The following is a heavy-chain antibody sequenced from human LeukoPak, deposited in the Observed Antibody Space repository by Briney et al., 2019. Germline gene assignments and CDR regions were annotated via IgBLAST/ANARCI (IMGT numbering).Heavy chain of an antibody. CDR3: ARDVKYYDFLTGSHPSYYFDY. J-gene: IGHJ4*02. Sequence: ASVKVSCKASGYIFSNYGISWVRQAPGQGLEWMGWISVYNGNTVYAQNLRDRVTMTTDTSTSTGYMELRSLRSDDTAVYYCARDVKYYDFLTGSHPSYYFDYWGQGTLVTVSS. D-gene: IGHD3-9*01. CDR2: ISVYNGNT. V-gene: IGHV1-18*01. CDR1: GYIFSNYG.